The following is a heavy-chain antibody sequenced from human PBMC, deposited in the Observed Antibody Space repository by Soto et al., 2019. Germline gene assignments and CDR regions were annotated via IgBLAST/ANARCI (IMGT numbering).Heavy chain of an antibody. D-gene: IGHD2-8*01. V-gene: IGHV4-34*01. CDR1: CGSFIGYY. Sequence: XXTLSLTCAVYCGSFIGYYWTWIRQPPGTGLEWIGXINHSXSPNYNKSLKXXVTLSVDXXKNQFSLKMTSVTAADTAVYYCARDKINGVFDYWGQGTLVTVSS. J-gene: IGHJ4*02. CDR3: ARDKINGVFDY. CDR2: INHSXSP.